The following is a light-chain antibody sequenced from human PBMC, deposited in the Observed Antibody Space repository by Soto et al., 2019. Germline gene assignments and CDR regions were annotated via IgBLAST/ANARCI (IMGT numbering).Light chain of an antibody. CDR2: GAS. J-gene: IGKJ1*01. CDR1: QSISDT. Sequence: EIVMTQSPATLSVSPGGRATLSCRASQSISDTLAWYQQKPGQAPRLLIHGASTRATGFPARFSGSGSGTDFTLTISRLEPEDFAVYYCQQYGSSPEGTFGQGTKVDI. CDR3: QQYGSSPEGT. V-gene: IGKV3-15*01.